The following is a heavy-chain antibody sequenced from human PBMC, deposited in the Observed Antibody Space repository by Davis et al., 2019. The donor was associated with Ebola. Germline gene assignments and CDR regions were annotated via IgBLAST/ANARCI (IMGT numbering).Heavy chain of an antibody. J-gene: IGHJ4*02. CDR3: ARLPSSGWPFDY. D-gene: IGHD6-19*01. CDR2: IYPSDSDT. Sequence: GESLKISCKGSGYSFNTHWIGWVRQMPGKGLEWMGIIYPSDSDTRYRPSFQGQVTISADKSISTAYLQWSSLKASDTAMYYCARLPSSGWPFDYWGQGTLVTVSS. V-gene: IGHV5-51*01. CDR1: GYSFNTHW.